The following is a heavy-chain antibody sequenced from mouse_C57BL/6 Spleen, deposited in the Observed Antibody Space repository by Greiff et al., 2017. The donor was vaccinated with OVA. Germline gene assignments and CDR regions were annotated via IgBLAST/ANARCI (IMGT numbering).Heavy chain of an antibody. J-gene: IGHJ1*03. CDR3: ARVRNYGSRSYWYFDV. D-gene: IGHD1-1*01. V-gene: IGHV1-50*01. Sequence: VQLQQPGAELVKPGASVKLSCKASGYTFTSYWMQWVKQRPGQGLEWIGEIDPSDSYTNYNQKFKGKATLTVDTSSSTAYMQLSSLTSEDSAVYYCARVRNYGSRSYWYFDVWGTGTTVTVSS. CDR1: GYTFTSYW. CDR2: IDPSDSYT.